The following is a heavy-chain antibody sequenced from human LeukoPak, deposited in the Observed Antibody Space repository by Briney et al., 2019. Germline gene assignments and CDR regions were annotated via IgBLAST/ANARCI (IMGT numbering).Heavy chain of an antibody. CDR2: INSDGSST. CDR1: GFTFSSYW. J-gene: IGHJ4*02. D-gene: IGHD2-8*01. Sequence: PGGSLRLSCAVPGFTFSSYWMHWVRQAPGKGLVWVSRINSDGSSTTYADSVKGRFTISRDNAKNTLYLQMNSLRAEDTAVYYCARRPNRDGVCICGQRTLVTVSS. V-gene: IGHV3-74*03. CDR3: ARRPNRDGVCI.